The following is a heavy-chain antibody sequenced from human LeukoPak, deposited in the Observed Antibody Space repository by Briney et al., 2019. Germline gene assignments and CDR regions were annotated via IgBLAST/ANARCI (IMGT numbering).Heavy chain of an antibody. CDR3: ASSTDILTGYLLDY. Sequence: SVEVSCKASGGTFSSYAISWVRQAPGQGLEWMGGIIPIFGTANYAQKFQGRVTITADESTSTAYMELSSLRSEDTAVYYCASSTDILTGYLLDYWGQGTLVTVSS. CDR2: IIPIFGTA. CDR1: GGTFSSYA. D-gene: IGHD3-9*01. V-gene: IGHV1-69*13. J-gene: IGHJ4*02.